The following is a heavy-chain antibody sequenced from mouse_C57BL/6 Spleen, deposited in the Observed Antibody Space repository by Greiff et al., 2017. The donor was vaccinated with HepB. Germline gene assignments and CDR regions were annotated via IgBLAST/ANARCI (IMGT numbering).Heavy chain of an antibody. J-gene: IGHJ2*01. CDR1: GYTFTDYY. D-gene: IGHD2-5*01. CDR2: INPNNGGT. Sequence: EVQLQQSGPELVKPGASVKISCKASGYTFTDYYMNWVKQSHGKSLEWIGDINPNNGGTSYNQKFKGKATLTVDKSTSTAYMELRSLTSEDSAVYYCARLRSNYGYFDYWGQGTTLTVSS. V-gene: IGHV1-26*01. CDR3: ARLRSNYGYFDY.